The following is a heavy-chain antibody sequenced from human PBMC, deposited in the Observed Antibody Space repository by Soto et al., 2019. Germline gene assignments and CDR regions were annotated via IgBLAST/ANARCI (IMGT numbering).Heavy chain of an antibody. Sequence: QVQLVQSGAEVKKPGASVKVPCKASGYTFTSYDINWVRQAPGEGLEWMGWMNPNSGDTEFAQKFQGRVTLTRNTAIRTDYMELSSVTSQDTAVYYCTRRGYDDGDQSDAFEIWGQGTVVIVS. D-gene: IGHD4-17*01. CDR1: GYTFTSYD. CDR2: MNPNSGDT. J-gene: IGHJ3*02. V-gene: IGHV1-8*02. CDR3: TRRGYDDGDQSDAFEI.